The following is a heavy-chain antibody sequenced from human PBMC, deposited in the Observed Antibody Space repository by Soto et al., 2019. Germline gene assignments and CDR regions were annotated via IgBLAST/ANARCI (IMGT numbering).Heavy chain of an antibody. D-gene: IGHD7-27*01. CDR3: ARVLWGRTTPRDDAFDI. CDR2: IYCSGST. J-gene: IGHJ3*02. CDR1: GGSIGSGGYY. V-gene: IGHV4-31*03. Sequence: PSETLSFTCTVSGGSIGSGGYYWSWIRQHPRAGLEWIGYIYCSGSTYYNPSLKSRVTISVDTYKNQFSLKLSSVTAADTAVYYCARVLWGRTTPRDDAFDIWGQGTMVTVTS.